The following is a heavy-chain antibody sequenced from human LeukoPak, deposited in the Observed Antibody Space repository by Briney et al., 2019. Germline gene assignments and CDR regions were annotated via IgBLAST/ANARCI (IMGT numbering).Heavy chain of an antibody. CDR3: ARFISSGWPSMIYGMDV. CDR1: GGSISSYY. J-gene: IGHJ6*02. CDR2: IYYSGST. D-gene: IGHD6-19*01. Sequence: SETLSLTCTVSGGSISSYYWSWIRQPPGKGLEWIGYIYYSGSTNYNPSLKSRVTISVDTSKNQLSLKLSSVTAADTAVYYCARFISSGWPSMIYGMDVWGQGTTVTVSS. V-gene: IGHV4-59*08.